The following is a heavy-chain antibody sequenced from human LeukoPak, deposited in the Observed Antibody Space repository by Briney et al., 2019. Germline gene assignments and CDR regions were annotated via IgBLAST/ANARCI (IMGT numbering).Heavy chain of an antibody. Sequence: GGSLRLSCAASGFTVDSNYLSWVRQAPGKGLEWVSTIYTGGNTYYAASVKGRFTVSRDFSKNTVFLHMNSLRAEDTAMYYCARGDDSGYYDYFDYWGQGALVTVSS. CDR1: GFTVDSNY. J-gene: IGHJ4*02. CDR3: ARGDDSGYYDYFDY. V-gene: IGHV3-53*01. CDR2: IYTGGNT. D-gene: IGHD3-22*01.